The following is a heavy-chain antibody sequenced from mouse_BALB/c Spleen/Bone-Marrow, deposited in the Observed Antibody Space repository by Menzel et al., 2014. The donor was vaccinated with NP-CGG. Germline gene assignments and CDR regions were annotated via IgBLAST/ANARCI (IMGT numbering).Heavy chain of an antibody. CDR1: GYTFTSYW. J-gene: IGHJ2*01. CDR3: TSRGITTGGFYY. Sequence: VQLQQPGTILARPGASVKLSCKASGYTFTSYWMHWIKQRPGQGLEWIGAIYPGSGDTNYNQKFKAKAKLTAVTSTSTAYMKLSSLTNEDSAVYYYTSRGITTGGFYYWGQGTTLTVSS. D-gene: IGHD1-1*01. V-gene: IGHV1-5*01. CDR2: IYPGSGDT.